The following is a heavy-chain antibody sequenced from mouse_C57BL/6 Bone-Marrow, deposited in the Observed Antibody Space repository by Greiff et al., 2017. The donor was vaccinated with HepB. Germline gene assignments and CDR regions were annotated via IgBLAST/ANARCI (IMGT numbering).Heavy chain of an antibody. V-gene: IGHV5-4*01. CDR3: ARDWGFDY. Sequence: EVKLMESGGGLVKPGGSLKLSCAASGFTFSSYAMSWVRQTPEKRLEWVATISDGGSYTYYPDNVKGRFTISRDNAKNNLYLQMSRLKSEDTAMYYCARDWGFDYWGQGTTRTVSS. CDR2: ISDGGSYT. J-gene: IGHJ2*01. CDR1: GFTFSSYA.